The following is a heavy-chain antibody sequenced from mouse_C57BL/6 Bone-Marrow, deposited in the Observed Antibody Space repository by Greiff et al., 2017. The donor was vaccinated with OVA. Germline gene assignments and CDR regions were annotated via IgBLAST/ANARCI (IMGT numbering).Heavy chain of an antibody. Sequence: EVMLVESEGGLVQPGRSLKLSCTASGFTFSGYYMAWVRQAPEKGLEWVGNINNGGSSTYYLAFLTSRVIISRDNAKNLLYLNISILKSEAATTYYCAGVGRYYFDFYYQGPALTVSS. V-gene: IGHV5-16*01. J-gene: IGHJ2*01. D-gene: IGHD4-1*01. CDR3: AGVGRYYFDF. CDR1: GFTFSGYY. CDR2: INNGGSST.